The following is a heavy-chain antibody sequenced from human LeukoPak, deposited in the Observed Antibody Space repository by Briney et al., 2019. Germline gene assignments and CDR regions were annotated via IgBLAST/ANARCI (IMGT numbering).Heavy chain of an antibody. CDR2: INHSGST. Sequence: PSETLSLTCAVYGGSFSGYYWSWIRQPPGKGLEWIGEINHSGSTNYNPSLKSRVTISVDTSKNQFSLKLSSVTAADTAVYYCAREGYSYGAGYFDYWGQGTLVTVSS. J-gene: IGHJ4*02. CDR1: GGSFSGYY. V-gene: IGHV4-34*01. CDR3: AREGYSYGAGYFDY. D-gene: IGHD5-18*01.